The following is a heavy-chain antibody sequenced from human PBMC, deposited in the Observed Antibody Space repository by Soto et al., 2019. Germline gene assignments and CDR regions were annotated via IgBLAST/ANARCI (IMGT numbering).Heavy chain of an antibody. J-gene: IGHJ1*01. V-gene: IGHV4-34*01. Sequence: QVQLQQWGAGLLKPSETLSLTCAVYGGSFSGYYWSWIRQPPGKGLEWIGEINHSGSTNYNPSLKSRVTISVDTSKNQFSLKLSSVTAADTAEYYCARVKFPAMVRGVNVGFQHWGQGTLVTVSS. CDR1: GGSFSGYY. CDR3: ARVKFPAMVRGVNVGFQH. CDR2: INHSGST. D-gene: IGHD3-10*01.